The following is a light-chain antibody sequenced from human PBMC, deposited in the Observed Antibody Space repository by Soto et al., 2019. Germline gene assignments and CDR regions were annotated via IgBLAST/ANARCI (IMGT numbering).Light chain of an antibody. CDR1: QGVSSSY. Sequence: EIVLTQSPGTLSLSPGERATLSCRASQGVSSSYLAWYQHKPGQAPRLLIYDASNRATGIPARFSGSGSGTEFTLTISSLQSEDFAVYYCQQYDNWPPWTFGQGTKVDIK. J-gene: IGKJ1*01. CDR3: QQYDNWPPWT. V-gene: IGKV3D-15*01. CDR2: DAS.